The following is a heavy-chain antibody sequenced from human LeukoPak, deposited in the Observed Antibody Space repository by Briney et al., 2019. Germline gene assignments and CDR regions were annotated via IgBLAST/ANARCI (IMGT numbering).Heavy chain of an antibody. CDR2: IYYSGSI. V-gene: IGHV4-39*07. D-gene: IGHD5-12*01. J-gene: IGHJ6*03. Sequence: PSETLSLTCTVSGGSISSSSYYWGWIRQPPGKGLEWIGSIYYSGSIYYNPSLKSRVTMSVDTSKNQFSLKLSSVTAVDTAVYYCARSRGYSGQYYMDVWGKGTTVTVSS. CDR3: ARSRGYSGQYYMDV. CDR1: GGSISSSSYY.